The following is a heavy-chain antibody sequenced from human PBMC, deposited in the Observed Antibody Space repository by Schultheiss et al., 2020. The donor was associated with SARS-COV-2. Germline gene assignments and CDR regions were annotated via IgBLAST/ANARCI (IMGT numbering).Heavy chain of an antibody. J-gene: IGHJ4*02. V-gene: IGHV3-30*03. D-gene: IGHD2-2*01. Sequence: GGSLRLSCAASGFTFSSYGMHWVRQAPGKGLEWVAVISYDGSNKYYADSVKGRFTISRDNAKNSLYLQMNSLRAEDTAVYYCARSYCSSTSCSNYFDYWGQGTLVTVSS. CDR1: GFTFSSYG. CDR2: ISYDGSNK. CDR3: ARSYCSSTSCSNYFDY.